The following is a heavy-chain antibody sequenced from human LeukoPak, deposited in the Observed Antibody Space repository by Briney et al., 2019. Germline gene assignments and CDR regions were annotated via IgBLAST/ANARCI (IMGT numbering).Heavy chain of an antibody. D-gene: IGHD3-10*01. CDR3: ARDRILWFGELSLHNWFDP. J-gene: IGHJ5*02. Sequence: SVKVSCKASGGTFSSYAISWVRQAPGQGLEWMGGIIPIFGTANYAQKFQGRVTITADESTSTAYMELSSLRSEDTAVYYCARDRILWFGELSLHNWFDPWGQGTLVTVSS. CDR1: GGTFSSYA. CDR2: IIPIFGTA. V-gene: IGHV1-69*13.